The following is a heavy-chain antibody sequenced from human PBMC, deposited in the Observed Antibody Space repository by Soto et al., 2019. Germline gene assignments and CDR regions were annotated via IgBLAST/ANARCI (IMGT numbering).Heavy chain of an antibody. CDR3: ARHRGYYYDSSCYYPDY. D-gene: IGHD3-22*01. J-gene: IGHJ4*02. Sequence: QITLKESGPTLVKPTQTLTLTCTFSGFSLSTSGVGVGWIRQPPGKALEWLALIYWDDDKRYSPSLKSRLTITKDTSKNQVVLTMTNMDPVDTATYYCARHRGYYYDSSCYYPDYWGQGTLVTVSS. CDR1: GFSLSTSGVG. V-gene: IGHV2-5*02. CDR2: IYWDDDK.